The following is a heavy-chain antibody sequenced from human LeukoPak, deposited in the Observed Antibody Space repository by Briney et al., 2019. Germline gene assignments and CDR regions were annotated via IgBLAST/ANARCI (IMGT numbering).Heavy chain of an antibody. J-gene: IGHJ4*02. Sequence: SETLSLTCTVSGGSISSYYWSWIRQPPGKGLEWIGYIYYSGSTNYNPSLKCRVTISVDTSKNQFSLKLSSVTAADTAVYYCARQKRNIVVVPAAIDYWGQGTLVTVSS. D-gene: IGHD2-2*01. V-gene: IGHV4-59*08. CDR3: ARQKRNIVVVPAAIDY. CDR1: GGSISSYY. CDR2: IYYSGST.